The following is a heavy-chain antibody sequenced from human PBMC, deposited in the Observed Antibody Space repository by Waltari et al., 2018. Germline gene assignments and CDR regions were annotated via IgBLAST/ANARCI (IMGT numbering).Heavy chain of an antibody. Sequence: QVQLQQWGAGLLKPSETLSLTCAVYGGSFSGYFWSWIRQSPGKGLEWIGQITRDGSNKFNPYLRSRVAMSVDTIKSQISLRLSSVTAADAAVYYCARVGDYHGSGRFGLDVWGQGTRVTVSS. CDR2: ITRDGSN. J-gene: IGHJ6*02. V-gene: IGHV4-34*01. CDR3: ARVGDYHGSGRFGLDV. CDR1: GGSFSGYF. D-gene: IGHD3-10*01.